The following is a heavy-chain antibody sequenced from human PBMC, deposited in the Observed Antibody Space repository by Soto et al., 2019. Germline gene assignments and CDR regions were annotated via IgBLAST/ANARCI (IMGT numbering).Heavy chain of an antibody. CDR2: IIPIFGTA. J-gene: IGHJ4*02. Sequence: QVQLVQSGAEVKKPGSSVKFSCKASGGTFGTYAISWVRQAPGQGLDWMGGIIPIFGTANYAQKFQGRVTITADESTSTAYMELSSLRSEDTAVYYCARDAVPGYGDYHLDYWGQGTLVTVSS. CDR1: GGTFGTYA. D-gene: IGHD4-17*01. CDR3: ARDAVPGYGDYHLDY. V-gene: IGHV1-69*12.